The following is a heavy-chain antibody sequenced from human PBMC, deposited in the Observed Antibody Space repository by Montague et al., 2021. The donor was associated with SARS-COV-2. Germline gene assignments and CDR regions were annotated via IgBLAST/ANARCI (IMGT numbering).Heavy chain of an antibody. CDR1: GDSIRNSDYS. Sequence: SETLSLTCTVSGDSIRNSDYSWGWVRQPPGKGLEWIGNIYNGGTTFYKPSLKSRVTIFVDTSKNQFSLKLSSVTAADTAVYYCATRTRYPQNDFGFWGQGTLVTVSS. CDR2: IYNGGTT. D-gene: IGHD2-15*01. CDR3: ATRTRYPQNDFGF. J-gene: IGHJ4*02. V-gene: IGHV4-39*01.